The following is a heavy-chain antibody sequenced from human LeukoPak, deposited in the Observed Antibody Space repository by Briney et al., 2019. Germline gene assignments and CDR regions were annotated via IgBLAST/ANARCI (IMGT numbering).Heavy chain of an antibody. J-gene: IGHJ4*02. CDR3: ARGPAVAPYYFDY. D-gene: IGHD6-19*01. CDR1: GFTFSSYG. V-gene: IGHV3-33*01. Sequence: GGSLRLSCAASGFTFSSYGMHWVRQAPGKGLEWVAVIWYDGSNKYYADSVKGRFTISRDNSKNTQYLQMNSLRAEDTAVYYCARGPAVAPYYFDYWGQGTLVTVSS. CDR2: IWYDGSNK.